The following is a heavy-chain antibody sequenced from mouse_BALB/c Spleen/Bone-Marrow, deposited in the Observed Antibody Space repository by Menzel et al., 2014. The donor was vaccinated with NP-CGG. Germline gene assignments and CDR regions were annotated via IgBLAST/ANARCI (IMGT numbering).Heavy chain of an antibody. J-gene: IGHJ2*01. Sequence: VQLQQSGAELVKPGASVKLSCKASGYTFTSYWMHWVKQRPGQGLEWIGEINPSNGRTNYNEKFKSKATLTVDKSSSTAYMQLSSLTSEDSAVYYCARTYLDYWGQGTTLSLL. V-gene: IGHV1S81*02. CDR1: GYTFTSYW. CDR3: ARTYLDY. CDR2: INPSNGRT.